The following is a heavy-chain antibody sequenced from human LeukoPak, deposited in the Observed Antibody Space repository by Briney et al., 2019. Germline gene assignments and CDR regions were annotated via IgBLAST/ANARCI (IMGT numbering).Heavy chain of an antibody. D-gene: IGHD2-15*01. Sequence: GSLRLSCAASGFTFRTYWMHWIRQAPGKGLVWVSHTNPDGSNIGYAESVKGRFTISRDKNTLYLLMNSLRAEDTAVYYCARPPHAYCFDLWGQGTMVTVSS. CDR3: ARPPHAYCFDL. CDR2: TNPDGSNI. V-gene: IGHV3-74*01. CDR1: GFTFRTYW. J-gene: IGHJ3*01.